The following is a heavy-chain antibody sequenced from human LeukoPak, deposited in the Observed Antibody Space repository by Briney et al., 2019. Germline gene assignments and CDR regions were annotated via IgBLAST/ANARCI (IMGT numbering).Heavy chain of an antibody. CDR3: TRDRSRAEDD. CDR2: INQGGRDK. V-gene: IGHV3-7*01. D-gene: IGHD1-14*01. Sequence: GGSLRLSCAASGFTCSGHWMSWVRQAPGNGLEWVANINQGGRDKYYVDSVKGRFTSSRDNANNLLYLQMNSLRGEDTAVYYCTRDRSRAEDDWGQGTLVTVSS. J-gene: IGHJ4*02. CDR1: GFTCSGHW.